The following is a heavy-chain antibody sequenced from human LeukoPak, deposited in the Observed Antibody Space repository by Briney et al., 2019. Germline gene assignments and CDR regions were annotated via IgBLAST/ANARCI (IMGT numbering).Heavy chain of an antibody. CDR1: GGSISSYY. D-gene: IGHD1-14*01. Sequence: SETLSLTCTASGGSISSYYWSWIRQPPGKGLEWIGYIYYSGSTNYNPSLKSRVTISVDTSKNQFSLKLSSVTAADTAVYYCARSVPEAVRPPFDIWGQGTMVTVSS. V-gene: IGHV4-59*08. CDR3: ARSVPEAVRPPFDI. CDR2: IYYSGST. J-gene: IGHJ3*02.